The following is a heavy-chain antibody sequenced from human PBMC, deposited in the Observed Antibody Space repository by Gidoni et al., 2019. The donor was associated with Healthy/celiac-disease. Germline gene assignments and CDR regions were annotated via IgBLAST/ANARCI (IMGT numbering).Heavy chain of an antibody. Sequence: QVQLVESGGGVVQPGRSLRLSCAASGFTFSSYAMPWVRQAPGKGLEWVAVISYDGSNKYYADSVKGRFTISRDNSKNTLYLQMNSLRAEDTAVYYCARAAGYSSGWYSFDYWGQGTLVTVSS. CDR3: ARAAGYSSGWYSFDY. V-gene: IGHV3-30*01. D-gene: IGHD6-19*01. CDR2: ISYDGSNK. CDR1: GFTFSSYA. J-gene: IGHJ4*02.